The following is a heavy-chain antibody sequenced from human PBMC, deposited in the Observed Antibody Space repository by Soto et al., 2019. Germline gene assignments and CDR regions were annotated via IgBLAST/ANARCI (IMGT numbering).Heavy chain of an antibody. CDR2: IYYSGST. J-gene: IGHJ6*03. V-gene: IGHV4-59*01. Sequence: PSETLSLTCTVSGGSISSYYWSWIRQPPGKGLEWIGYIYYSGSTNYNPSLKSRVTISVDTSKNQFSLKLSSVTAADTAVYYCARSVYYDFWSGHAEWYYYYYMDVWGKGTTVTVSS. CDR3: ARSVYYDFWSGHAEWYYYYYMDV. D-gene: IGHD3-3*01. CDR1: GGSISSYY.